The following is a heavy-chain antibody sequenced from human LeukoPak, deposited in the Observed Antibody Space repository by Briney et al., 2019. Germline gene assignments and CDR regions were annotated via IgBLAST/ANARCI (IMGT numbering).Heavy chain of an antibody. Sequence: GGSLRLSCAASGFTFSSYAMHWVRQAPGKGLEWVANIKQDGSEKYYVDSVKGRLTISRDNAENSLYLQMNSLRAEDTAVYYCARRGSGYDLVGYFDYWGQGTLVTVSS. CDR1: GFTFSSYA. J-gene: IGHJ4*02. CDR2: IKQDGSEK. V-gene: IGHV3-7*01. D-gene: IGHD5-12*01. CDR3: ARRGSGYDLVGYFDY.